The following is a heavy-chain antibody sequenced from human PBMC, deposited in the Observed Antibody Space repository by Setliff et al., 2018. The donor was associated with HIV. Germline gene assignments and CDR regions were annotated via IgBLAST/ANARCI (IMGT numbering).Heavy chain of an antibody. CDR3: AKVVGALRADWFDP. J-gene: IGHJ5*02. CDR1: GGSFSVYY. V-gene: IGHV4-34*01. Sequence: ETLSLTCAVYGGSFSVYYWSWIRQPPGKGLEWIGEINHSGSTNYNPSLKSRVTISVDTSKNQFSLKLSSVTAADTAVYYCAKVVGALRADWFDPWGQGTLVTVSS. CDR2: INHSGST. D-gene: IGHD1-26*01.